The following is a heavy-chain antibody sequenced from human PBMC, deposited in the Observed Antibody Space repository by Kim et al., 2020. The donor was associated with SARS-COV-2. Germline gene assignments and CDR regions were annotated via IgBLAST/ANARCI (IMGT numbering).Heavy chain of an antibody. J-gene: IGHJ4*02. D-gene: IGHD3-16*02. Sequence: GGSLRLSCAASGFTFSSYSMNWVRQAPGKGLEWVSYISSSSSTIYYADSVKGRFTISRDNAKNSLYLQMNSLRDEDTAVYYCARETYDYIWGRYRYLFDYWGQGTLVTVSS. CDR3: ARETYDYIWGRYRYLFDY. CDR2: ISSSSSTI. V-gene: IGHV3-48*02. CDR1: GFTFSSYS.